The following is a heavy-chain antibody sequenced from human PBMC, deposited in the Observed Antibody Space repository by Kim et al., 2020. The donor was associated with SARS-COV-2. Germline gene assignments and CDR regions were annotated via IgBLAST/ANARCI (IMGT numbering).Heavy chain of an antibody. V-gene: IGHV3-30*01. D-gene: IGHD6-13*01. J-gene: IGHJ1*01. CDR3: ARDQSSGYSSSWPVLGYFQH. Sequence: RITISRDNSKNTLYLQMNSLRAEDTAVYYCARDQSSGYSSSWPVLGYFQHWGQGTLVTVSS.